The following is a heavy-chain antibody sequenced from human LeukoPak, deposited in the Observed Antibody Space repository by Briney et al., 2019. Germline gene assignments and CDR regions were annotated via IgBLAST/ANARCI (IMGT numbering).Heavy chain of an antibody. Sequence: SETLSLTCSVSGGSVSSSSYYWGWIRQPPGKGLEWIGSIYYSGSTYYNPSLKSRVTISVDTSKNQFSLKLSSVTAADTAVYYCARLPNYYDSSGYYYYFDYWGQGTLVTVSS. CDR1: GGSVSSSSYY. J-gene: IGHJ4*02. CDR2: IYYSGST. CDR3: ARLPNYYDSSGYYYYFDY. D-gene: IGHD3-22*01. V-gene: IGHV4-39*01.